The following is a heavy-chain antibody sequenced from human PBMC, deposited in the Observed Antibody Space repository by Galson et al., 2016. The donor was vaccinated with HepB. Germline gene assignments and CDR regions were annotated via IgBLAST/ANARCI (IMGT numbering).Heavy chain of an antibody. V-gene: IGHV3-11*01. CDR3: ATQRGLIIVPGTFDS. CDR2: ISNTGNTI. J-gene: IGHJ4*02. CDR1: GLPFSDSY. D-gene: IGHD2/OR15-2a*01. Sequence: SLRLSCAASGLPFSDSYMSWIRQAPGKGLEWISHISNTGNTIYYADSVKGRFTISRDNAKNSLYLQMTTLRGEDTAVYYCATQRGLIIVPGTFDSWGQGTLVTVSS.